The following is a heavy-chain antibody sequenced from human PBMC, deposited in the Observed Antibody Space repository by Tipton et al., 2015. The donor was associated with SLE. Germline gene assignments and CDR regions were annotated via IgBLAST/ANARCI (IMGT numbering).Heavy chain of an antibody. CDR1: GGSISSYY. J-gene: IGHJ6*03. CDR3: ARDKKAPSYYYYYMDF. V-gene: IGHV4-59*01. Sequence: LRLSCTVSGGSISSYYWSWIRQPPGKGLEWIGYIYYSGSTNYNPSLKSRVTISVDTSKNQFSLKLSSVTAADTAVYYCARDKKAPSYYYYYMDFWGKGTTVTVSS. CDR2: IYYSGST.